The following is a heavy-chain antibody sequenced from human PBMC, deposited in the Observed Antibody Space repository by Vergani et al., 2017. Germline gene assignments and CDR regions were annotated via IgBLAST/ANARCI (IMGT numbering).Heavy chain of an antibody. CDR2: INHSGST. CDR1: GGSFSGYY. CDR3: ASDTHIGQRADR. Sequence: QVQLQQWGAGLLKPSETLSLTCAVYGGSFSGYYWSWIRQPPGKGLEWIGEINHSGSTNYNPSLKSRVTISVDTSKNQFSLTLTSVTAADTAVYYCASDTHIGQRADRWGQGILVTVTS. J-gene: IGHJ5*02. D-gene: IGHD3/OR15-3a*01. V-gene: IGHV4-34*01.